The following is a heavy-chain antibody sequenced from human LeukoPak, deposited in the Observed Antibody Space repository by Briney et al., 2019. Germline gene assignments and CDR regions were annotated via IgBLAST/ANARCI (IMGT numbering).Heavy chain of an antibody. CDR2: IKQDGSEK. Sequence: PGGSLRLSCAASGFTFSSYWMSWVRQAPGKGLEWVASIKQDGSEKYYVDSVKGRFTISRDNAKNSPYLQMNSLRAEDTAVYYCSTNNAYLYDYWGQGTLVTVSS. V-gene: IGHV3-7*01. J-gene: IGHJ4*02. CDR1: GFTFSSYW. D-gene: IGHD2-8*01. CDR3: STNNAYLYDY.